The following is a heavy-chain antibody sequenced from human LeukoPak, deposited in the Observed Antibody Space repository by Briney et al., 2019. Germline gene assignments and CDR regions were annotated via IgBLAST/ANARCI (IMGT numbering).Heavy chain of an antibody. V-gene: IGHV1-58*01. CDR1: GFTFTSSA. CDR3: AADIAAAGTGNWFDP. J-gene: IGHJ5*02. Sequence: SVKVSCKASGFTFTSSAVQWVRQARGQRLEWIGWIVVGSGNTNYAQKFQERVTITRDMSTSTAYMELSSLRSEATAVYYCAADIAAAGTGNWFDPWGQGTLVTVSS. CDR2: IVVGSGNT. D-gene: IGHD6-13*01.